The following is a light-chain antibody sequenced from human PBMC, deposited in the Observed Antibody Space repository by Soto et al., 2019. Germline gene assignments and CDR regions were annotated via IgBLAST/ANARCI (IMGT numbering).Light chain of an antibody. J-gene: IGKJ1*01. Sequence: EIVLTQSPGTLSLSPGERATLSCRASQSVSSYLAWYQQKPGQAPRLLIYGASSRATGIPDRFSCSGSGTDFTLTISRLEPEDFAVYYCQQYGSPSRTFGQGTKVEIK. CDR1: QSVSSY. CDR3: QQYGSPSRT. V-gene: IGKV3-20*01. CDR2: GAS.